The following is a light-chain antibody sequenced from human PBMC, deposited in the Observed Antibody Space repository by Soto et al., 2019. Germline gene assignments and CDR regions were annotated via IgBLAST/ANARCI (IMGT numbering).Light chain of an antibody. Sequence: DIQMTQSPSTLSASVGDRVSITCRASQSISRQLAWYQQKPGKAPNLLIYQAPNLETGDPSRITGSGSGTEFTLTISSLQPDDLATYSCLQYQSYWTFGQGTKVEVK. CDR1: QSISRQ. CDR3: LQYQSYWT. V-gene: IGKV1-5*03. J-gene: IGKJ1*01. CDR2: QAP.